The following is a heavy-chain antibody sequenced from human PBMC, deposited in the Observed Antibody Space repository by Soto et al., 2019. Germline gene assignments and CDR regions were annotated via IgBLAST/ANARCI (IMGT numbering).Heavy chain of an antibody. CDR3: AHAGDYDLLTFDH. D-gene: IGHD4-17*01. V-gene: IGHV2-5*02. Sequence: KESGPTLVRPAQTLTLTCDFSGFSLSTYDMGVAWIRQPPGKALEWLALIYWDDDKRYSPSLKDRLAISKDTSSNQVVLTITNMDPGDTAIYFCAHAGDYDLLTFDHWGPGTLVTVSS. J-gene: IGHJ4*02. CDR1: GFSLSTYDMG. CDR2: IYWDDDK.